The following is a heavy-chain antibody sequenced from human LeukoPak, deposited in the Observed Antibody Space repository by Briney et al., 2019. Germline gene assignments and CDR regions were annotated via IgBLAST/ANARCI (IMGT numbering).Heavy chain of an antibody. CDR1: GGSISSGGYH. V-gene: IGHV4-31*03. CDR3: ASGFRFLEWAHHDAFDI. CDR2: MYYSGST. J-gene: IGHJ3*02. Sequence: SETLSLTCTVSGGSISSGGYHWSWIRQHPGKGLEWIGYMYYSGSTYYNPSLKSRVTISVDTSKNQFSLKLSSVTAADTAVYYCASGFRFLEWAHHDAFDIWGQGTMVTVSS. D-gene: IGHD3-3*01.